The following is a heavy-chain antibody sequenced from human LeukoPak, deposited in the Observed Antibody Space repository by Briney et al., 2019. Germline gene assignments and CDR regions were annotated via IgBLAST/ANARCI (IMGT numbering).Heavy chain of an antibody. Sequence: SETLSLTCTVSGGSFSSGNYHWDWIRQPPGKGLEWIASIYYSGDTYYNPSLKSRVTISVDTSKNQFSLKLSSVTAADTAVYYCARAMETTYYDFWSGYQINWFDPWGQGTLVTVSS. CDR1: GGSFSSGNYH. V-gene: IGHV4-39*07. CDR3: ARAMETTYYDFWSGYQINWFDP. J-gene: IGHJ5*02. D-gene: IGHD3-3*01. CDR2: IYYSGDT.